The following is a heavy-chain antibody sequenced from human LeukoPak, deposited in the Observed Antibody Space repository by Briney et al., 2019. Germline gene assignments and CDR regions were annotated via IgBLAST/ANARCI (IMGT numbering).Heavy chain of an antibody. CDR2: INPSGGST. CDR1: GYTFTSYY. Sequence: ASVTVSCTASGYTFTSYYMHWVGQAPGQGREWMGIINPSGGSTSYAQKFQGRVTMTRDTSTTTVYMELSSLRSEDTAVYYCGRGFGGYDRQGFDYWGQGTVVSVSS. D-gene: IGHD5-12*01. J-gene: IGHJ4*02. V-gene: IGHV1-46*01. CDR3: GRGFGGYDRQGFDY.